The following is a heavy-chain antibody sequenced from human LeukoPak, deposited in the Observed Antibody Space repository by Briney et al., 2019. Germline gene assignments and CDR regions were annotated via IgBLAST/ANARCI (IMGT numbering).Heavy chain of an antibody. V-gene: IGHV4-39*01. D-gene: IGHD2-8*01. J-gene: IGHJ4*02. CDR2: IYFSGST. CDR3: ARLSNWAFDY. Sequence: SETLSLTCTVSGGSIGRSNYYWGWIRQPPGKGLEWIGSIYFSGSTYHNPSLKSGVTMSVDTSKNQLSLKLSSLTAADTAVYYCARLSNWAFDYWGQGRLVTGSS. CDR1: GGSIGRSNYY.